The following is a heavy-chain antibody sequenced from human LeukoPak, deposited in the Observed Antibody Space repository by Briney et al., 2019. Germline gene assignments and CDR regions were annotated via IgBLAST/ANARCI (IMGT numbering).Heavy chain of an antibody. J-gene: IGHJ4*02. V-gene: IGHV3-74*01. CDR1: GFIFSNYW. CDR3: ARDGDIAVAGTIDY. Sequence: GGSLRLSCAASGFIFSNYWMHWVRQAPGKGLVWVSRINSDGSSTGYADSVKGRFTISRDNAKNTLYLQMNSLRAEDTAVYYCARDGDIAVAGTIDYWGQGTLVTVSS. CDR2: INSDGSST. D-gene: IGHD6-19*01.